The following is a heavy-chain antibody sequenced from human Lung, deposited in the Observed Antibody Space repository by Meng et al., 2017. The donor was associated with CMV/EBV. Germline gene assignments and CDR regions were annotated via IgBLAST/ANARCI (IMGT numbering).Heavy chain of an antibody. V-gene: IGHV3-21*06. J-gene: IGHJ6*02. Sequence: ESLKISCAASGFTFSAYAMNWVRQAPGKGLEWVSSISTTSSYIYYADSVKGRLTISRDNAKNSLYLQMNSLRAEDTAVYYCARSWDGMDVWGQ. CDR3: ARSWDGMDV. CDR2: ISTTSSYI. CDR1: GFTFSAYA.